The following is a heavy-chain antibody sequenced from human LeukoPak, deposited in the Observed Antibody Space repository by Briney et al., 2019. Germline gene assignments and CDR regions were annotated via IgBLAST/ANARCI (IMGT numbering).Heavy chain of an antibody. J-gene: IGHJ3*02. D-gene: IGHD1-26*01. Sequence: GESLKISGKGSGYSFTSYWIGWVRQMPGKGLEWMGIIYPGDSDTSYSPSFQGQVTVSADKSISTAYLQWSSLKASDTAMYYCAGNSGGVGASTDAFDIWAKGQWSPSLQ. V-gene: IGHV5-51*01. CDR2: IYPGDSDT. CDR3: AGNSGGVGASTDAFDI. CDR1: GYSFTSYW.